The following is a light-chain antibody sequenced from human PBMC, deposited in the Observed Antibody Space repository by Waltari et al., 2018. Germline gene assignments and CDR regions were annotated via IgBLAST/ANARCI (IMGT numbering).Light chain of an antibody. Sequence: SYELTQPPSVSVSPGQTARITCSGDALPKKYAYWYQQKSGQAPVLVIYEDSKRPPGIPERFSGSSSGTMATLTISGAQVEDEADYYCYSTDSSGKVFGGGTKLTVL. J-gene: IGLJ3*02. V-gene: IGLV3-10*01. CDR1: ALPKKY. CDR3: YSTDSSGKV. CDR2: EDS.